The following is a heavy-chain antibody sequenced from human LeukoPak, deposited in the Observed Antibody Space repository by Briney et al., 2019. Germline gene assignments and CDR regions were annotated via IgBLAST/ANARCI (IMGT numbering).Heavy chain of an antibody. D-gene: IGHD6-19*01. Sequence: SETLSLTCTVSGGSISNYFWSWIRQPPGKGLEWIGFITYSGSTDHNPSLKSRVTISVDASKNQFSLKLTSVTAADTAVYYCVRHTTSGWYQVVYWGQGTLVTVSS. V-gene: IGHV4-59*01. CDR2: ITYSGST. CDR3: VRHTTSGWYQVVY. CDR1: GGSISNYF. J-gene: IGHJ4*02.